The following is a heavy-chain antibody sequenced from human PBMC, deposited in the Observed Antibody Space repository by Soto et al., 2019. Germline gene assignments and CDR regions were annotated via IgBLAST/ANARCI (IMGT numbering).Heavy chain of an antibody. CDR2: IIPIFSTA. CDR3: ARAHKRYCSSTSCYPYNWFDP. Sequence: ASVKVSCKASGGTFSSYAISWVRQAPGQGLEWMGGIIPIFSTANYAQKFQGRVTITADESTSTAYMELSSLRSEDTAVYYCARAHKRYCSSTSCYPYNWFDPWGQGTPVTVSS. CDR1: GGTFSSYA. V-gene: IGHV1-69*13. D-gene: IGHD2-2*01. J-gene: IGHJ5*02.